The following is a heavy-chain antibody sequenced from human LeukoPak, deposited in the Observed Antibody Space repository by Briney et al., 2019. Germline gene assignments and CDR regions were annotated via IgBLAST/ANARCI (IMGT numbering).Heavy chain of an antibody. CDR1: GYTLTELS. Sequence: ASVKVSCKVSGYTLTELSMHWVRQAPGKGLEGMGRFDPEDGDTIYAQKFQGRVTMTADTSRDTVYMELSSLRSEDTAVYYCATEGKIVRGVYTDYWGQGTLVTVSS. D-gene: IGHD3-10*02. CDR2: FDPEDGDT. V-gene: IGHV1-24*01. CDR3: ATEGKIVRGVYTDY. J-gene: IGHJ4*02.